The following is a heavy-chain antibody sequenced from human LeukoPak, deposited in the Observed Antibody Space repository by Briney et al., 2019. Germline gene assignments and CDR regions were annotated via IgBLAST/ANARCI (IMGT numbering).Heavy chain of an antibody. D-gene: IGHD1-26*01. V-gene: IGHV5-10-1*01. J-gene: IGHJ5*02. CDR1: GYSFTSYW. Sequence: GESLKISCKGSGYSFTSYWISWVRQMPGKGLEWMGRIDPSDSYTNYSPSFQGHVTISADKSISTAYLQWSSLKASDTAMYYCARRLSGSYYWFDPWGQGTLVTVSS. CDR2: IDPSDSYT. CDR3: ARRLSGSYYWFDP.